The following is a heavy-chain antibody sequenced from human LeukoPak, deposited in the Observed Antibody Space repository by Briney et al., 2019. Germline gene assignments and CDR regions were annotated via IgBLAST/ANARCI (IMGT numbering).Heavy chain of an antibody. CDR3: ARGGLTAGFDY. V-gene: IGHV3-7*01. J-gene: IGHJ4*02. CDR1: GFTLKTSW. Sequence: GGSLRLSCAASGFTLKTSWMTWVRQAPGKGLEWVTNINRQGSQIDYMDSVKGRFTISRDSANNALYLQMNSLRAEDTAVYYCARGGLTAGFDYWGQGTLVTVSS. CDR2: INRQGSQI.